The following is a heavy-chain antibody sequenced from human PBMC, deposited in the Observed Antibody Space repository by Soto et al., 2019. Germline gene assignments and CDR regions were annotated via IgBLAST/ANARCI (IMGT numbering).Heavy chain of an antibody. Sequence: GESLKISCKGSGYNFAGYWIAWVRQMPGKGLELMGIIYPSDSDTRYRPSFQGQVTISADKSISSAYLQWSSLRASDTAMYYCARGGVSTRTFDYWGQGTPVTVS. CDR3: ARGGVSTRTFDY. CDR2: IYPSDSDT. J-gene: IGHJ4*02. D-gene: IGHD3-3*01. CDR1: GYNFAGYW. V-gene: IGHV5-51*01.